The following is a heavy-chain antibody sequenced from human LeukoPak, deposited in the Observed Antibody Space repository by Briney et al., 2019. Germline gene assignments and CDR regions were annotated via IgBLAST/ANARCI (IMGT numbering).Heavy chain of an antibody. CDR2: IIPIFGTA. CDR1: GGTFSSYA. Sequence: SVKVTCKASGGTFSSYAISWVRQAPGQGLEWMGRIIPIFGTANYAQKFQGRVTITTDESTSTAYMELSSLRSEDTAAYYCASPQNGYSYGYYWGQGTLVTVSS. D-gene: IGHD5-18*01. V-gene: IGHV1-69*05. CDR3: ASPQNGYSYGYY. J-gene: IGHJ4*02.